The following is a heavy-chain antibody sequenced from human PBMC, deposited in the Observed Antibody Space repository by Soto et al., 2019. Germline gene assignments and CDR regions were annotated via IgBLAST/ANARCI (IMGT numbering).Heavy chain of an antibody. V-gene: IGHV3-30*18. CDR3: AKVSQWLADYYYYYMDV. CDR1: GFTFSSYG. Sequence: QVQLVESGGGVVQPGRSLRLSCAASGFTFSSYGMHWVRQAPGKGLEWVAVISYDGSNKYYADSVKGRFTISRDNSKNTLYLQMNSLRAEDTAVYYCAKVSQWLADYYYYYMDVWGKGTMVTVSS. CDR2: ISYDGSNK. J-gene: IGHJ6*03. D-gene: IGHD6-19*01.